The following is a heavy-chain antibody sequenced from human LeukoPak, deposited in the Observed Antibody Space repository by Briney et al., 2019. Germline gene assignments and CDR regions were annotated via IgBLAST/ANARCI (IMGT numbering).Heavy chain of an antibody. CDR1: GFTFSSYS. CDR2: ISSSSSYI. Sequence: GGSLRLSCAASGFTFSSYSMNWVRQAPGKGLEWVSSISSSSSYIYYADSVKGRFTISRDNAKNSLYLQMNSLRAEDTAVYYCARASSSNWFDPWGQGTLVTVSS. D-gene: IGHD6-6*01. J-gene: IGHJ5*02. CDR3: ARASSSNWFDP. V-gene: IGHV3-21*04.